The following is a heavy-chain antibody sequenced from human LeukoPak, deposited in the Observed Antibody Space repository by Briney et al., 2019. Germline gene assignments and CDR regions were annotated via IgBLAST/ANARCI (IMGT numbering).Heavy chain of an antibody. CDR3: AVNCSGGSCSPY. CDR2: INPNSGDT. J-gene: IGHJ4*02. V-gene: IGHV1-2*02. D-gene: IGHD2-15*01. Sequence: ASVTVSCKASGYTFTGYYMHWVRQAPGQGLEWMGWINPNSGDTNSAQRFQGRVTMTRDTSASTANMELSSLSSDDTAVYYCAVNCSGGSCSPYWGQGTLVTVSS. CDR1: GYTFTGYY.